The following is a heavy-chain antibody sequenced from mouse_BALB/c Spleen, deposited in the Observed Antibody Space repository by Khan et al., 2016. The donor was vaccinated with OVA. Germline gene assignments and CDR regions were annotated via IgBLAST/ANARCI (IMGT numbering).Heavy chain of an antibody. J-gene: IGHJ2*01. CDR2: ISSDGSCT. CDR3: TRDSGNHLYYFDY. V-gene: IGHV5-6-4*01. D-gene: IGHD1-3*01. Sequence: EVKLEESGGGLVKPGGSLKLSCAASGFTFSTYTMSWVRQTPAKRLVWVATISSDGSCTYYQDSVKGRFTISRDNARNTLFLQMSSLKSEDTAMYYCTRDSGNHLYYFDYWGQGTTLTVSS. CDR1: GFTFSTYT.